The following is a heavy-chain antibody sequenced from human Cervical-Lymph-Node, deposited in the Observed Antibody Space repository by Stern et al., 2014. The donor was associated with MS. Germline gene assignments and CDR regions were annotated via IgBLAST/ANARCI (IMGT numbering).Heavy chain of an antibody. V-gene: IGHV3-11*01. D-gene: IGHD2-15*01. CDR1: GSTFGDPY. CDR2: ISGSSSTT. Sequence: VQLVESGGGVVKPGASLRLSCAASGSTFGDPYMTWIRQAPGKGLELVSYISGSSSTTYYADSVKGRFTISRDNTKNSLYLQMNGLRAEDTAVYYCAKDEHNLGSWGQGTLVTVSS. CDR3: AKDEHNLGS. J-gene: IGHJ4*02.